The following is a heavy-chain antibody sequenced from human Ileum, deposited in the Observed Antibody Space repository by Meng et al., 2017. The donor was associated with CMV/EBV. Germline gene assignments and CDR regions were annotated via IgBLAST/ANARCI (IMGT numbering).Heavy chain of an antibody. CDR3: ARQQGYFGSTMAYFDS. V-gene: IGHV3-30*03. CDR1: GFSFSTYA. Sequence: GGSLRLSCTASGFSFSTYAMDWVRQTPGKGLECVAIISIYGRNEYYADSVKGRFTISRDDSKNTVYLEMNNLKPDDTGIYYCARQQGYFGSTMAYFDSWGQGTQVTVSS. D-gene: IGHD3-10*01. J-gene: IGHJ4*02. CDR2: ISIYGRNE.